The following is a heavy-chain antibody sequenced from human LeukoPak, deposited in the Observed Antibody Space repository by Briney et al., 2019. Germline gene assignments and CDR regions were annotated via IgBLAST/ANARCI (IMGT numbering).Heavy chain of an antibody. D-gene: IGHD4-17*01. CDR2: INHSGST. V-gene: IGHV4-34*01. J-gene: IGHJ5*02. CDR3: ASRTVRNWFDP. CDR1: GGSFSGYY. Sequence: PSETLSITCAVYGGSFSGYYWSWIRQPPGKGLEWIGEINHSGSTNYNPSLKSRVTISVDTSKNQFSLKLSSVTAADTAVYYCASRTVRNWFDPWGQGTLVTVSS.